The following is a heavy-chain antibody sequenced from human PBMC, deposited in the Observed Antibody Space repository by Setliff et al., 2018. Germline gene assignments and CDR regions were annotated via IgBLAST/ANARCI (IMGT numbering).Heavy chain of an antibody. J-gene: IGHJ4*02. CDR3: ARSFSRREKFLLDY. CDR2: IIHSGST. Sequence: SETLSLTCSVSGDSINSGDYFWSWIRQTPGMGLEWIGEIIHSGSTNYNPSLKSRVTISMDTSKNQFSLKVSSVTAADTAVYYCARSFSRREKFLLDYWGQGALVTVSS. CDR1: GDSINSGDYF. V-gene: IGHV4-34*12.